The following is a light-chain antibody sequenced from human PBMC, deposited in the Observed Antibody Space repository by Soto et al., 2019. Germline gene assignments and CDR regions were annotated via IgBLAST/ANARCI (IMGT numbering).Light chain of an antibody. V-gene: IGKV1-33*01. J-gene: IGKJ5*01. CDR3: QQYKNWPPIT. CDR2: DAS. Sequence: DIQMTQSPSSLSASVGDRVTITCQASSDIRMYLNWYQQKPGKAPRLLIYDASNLETGFPSRFSGSGSGTDFTFTISSLQPEDVATYYCQQYKNWPPITFGQGTRLEIK. CDR1: SDIRMY.